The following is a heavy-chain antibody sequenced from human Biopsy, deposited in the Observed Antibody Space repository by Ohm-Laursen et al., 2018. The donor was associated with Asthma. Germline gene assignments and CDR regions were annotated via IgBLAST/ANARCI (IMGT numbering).Heavy chain of an antibody. CDR3: ARMITMIQAANYYSYAMDV. CDR2: LFHSGTT. Sequence: TLSLTCTVSGGSVSSGSHYWNWIRQPPGKGLEWIAYLFHSGTTYYNPSLKSRVTISVDRSKRQFSLKVNSVTAADTAVYYCARMITMIQAANYYSYAMDVWGQGTTVTVSS. J-gene: IGHJ6*02. V-gene: IGHV4-30-2*01. D-gene: IGHD3-22*01. CDR1: GGSVSSGSHY.